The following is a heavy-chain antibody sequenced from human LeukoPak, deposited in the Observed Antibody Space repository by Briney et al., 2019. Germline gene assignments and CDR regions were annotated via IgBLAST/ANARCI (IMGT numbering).Heavy chain of an antibody. V-gene: IGHV1-69*13. Sequence: GASVTVSCMASGGTFIIYAISWVRQAPGQGGEWVGGIIPIFGTANYAQKFQGRVTITADESTSTAYMELSSLRSEDTAVYYCARANPAGPLVAARLYYFDYWGQGTLVTVSS. D-gene: IGHD6-6*01. CDR2: IIPIFGTA. J-gene: IGHJ4*02. CDR3: ARANPAGPLVAARLYYFDY. CDR1: GGTFIIYA.